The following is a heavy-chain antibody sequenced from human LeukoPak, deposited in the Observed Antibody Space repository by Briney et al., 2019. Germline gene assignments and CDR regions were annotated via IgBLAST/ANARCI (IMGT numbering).Heavy chain of an antibody. D-gene: IGHD5-12*01. J-gene: IGHJ6*03. CDR1: GGSFSGYY. CDR2: INHSGST. V-gene: IGHV4-34*01. CDR3: ARGLGYSGYDQYYYYYMDV. Sequence: SETLSLTCAVYGGSFSGYYWSWLREPPGKGLEWIGDINHSGSTNYNPCLKSRVTISVDTSKYQFSLKLSSVTAADTTVYYCARGLGYSGYDQYYYYYMDVWGKGTSVTVS.